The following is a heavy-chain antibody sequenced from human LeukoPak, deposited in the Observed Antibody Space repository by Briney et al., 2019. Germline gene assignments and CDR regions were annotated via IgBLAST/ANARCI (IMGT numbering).Heavy chain of an antibody. V-gene: IGHV3-30*04. D-gene: IGHD5-12*01. Sequence: PGGSLRLSCAASAFTFGTYSMHWVRQAPGKGLEWVAAISYDGPNKNYADSVKGRFTISRDNSKNTLYLQMNSLRAEDTAVYYCANALYSGYDYYWGQGTLVTVSS. CDR1: AFTFGTYS. J-gene: IGHJ4*02. CDR3: ANALYSGYDYY. CDR2: ISYDGPNK.